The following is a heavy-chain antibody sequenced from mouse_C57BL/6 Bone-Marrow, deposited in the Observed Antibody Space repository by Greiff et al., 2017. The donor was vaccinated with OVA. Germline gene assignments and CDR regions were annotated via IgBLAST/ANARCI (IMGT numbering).Heavy chain of an antibody. Sequence: EVNLVESGGGLVKPGGSLKLSCAASGFTFSSYAMSWVRQTPEKRLEWVATISDGGSYTYYPDNVKGRFTISRDNAKNNLYLQMSHLKSEDTAMYYCARYYGGFAYWGQGTLVTVSA. V-gene: IGHV5-4*03. D-gene: IGHD1-2*01. J-gene: IGHJ3*01. CDR2: ISDGGSYT. CDR1: GFTFSSYA. CDR3: ARYYGGFAY.